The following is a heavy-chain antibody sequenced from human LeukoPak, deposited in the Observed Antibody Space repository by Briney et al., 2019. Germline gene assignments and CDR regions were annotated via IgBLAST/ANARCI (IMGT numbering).Heavy chain of an antibody. CDR2: IRGSGGST. CDR3: ARRAGAYSHPYDY. CDR1: GFTFSSYG. J-gene: IGHJ4*02. D-gene: IGHD4/OR15-4a*01. Sequence: GGSLRLSCVASGFTFSSYGMSWVRQAPGKGLEWVSAIRGSGGSTYYADSVKGRFTISRDNSKNTLYLQMNSLRAEDTAVYYCARRAGAYSHPYDYWGQGTLVTVSS. V-gene: IGHV3-23*01.